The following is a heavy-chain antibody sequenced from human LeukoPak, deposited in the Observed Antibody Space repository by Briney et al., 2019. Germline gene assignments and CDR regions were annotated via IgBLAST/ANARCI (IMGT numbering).Heavy chain of an antibody. CDR1: GDSISTYY. CDR3: ARDSREGTTWDDNLDI. J-gene: IGHJ3*02. Sequence: SETLSLTCTVSGDSISTYYWSWIRQPPGKGVEWIGNINYSGTTNYNPSLKIRVTISVDMSKNQFSLKMTSVTAADTAVYYCARDSREGTTWDDNLDIWGQGTMVTVS. CDR2: INYSGTT. V-gene: IGHV4-59*01. D-gene: IGHD1-7*01.